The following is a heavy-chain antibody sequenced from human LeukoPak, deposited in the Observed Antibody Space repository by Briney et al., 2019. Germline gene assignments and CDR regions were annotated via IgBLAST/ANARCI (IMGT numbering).Heavy chain of an antibody. D-gene: IGHD3-22*01. CDR2: INHSGST. Sequence: GSLRLSCAASGFTFRYCSMNWVRQAPGKGLEWIGEINHSGSTNYNPSLKSRVTISVDTSKNQFSLKLSSVTAADTAVYYCATNGRYYYDSSGYGPAVITPRSRNDYWGQGTLVTVSS. J-gene: IGHJ4*02. V-gene: IGHV4-34*08. CDR3: ATNGRYYYDSSGYGPAVITPRSRNDY. CDR1: GFTFRYCS.